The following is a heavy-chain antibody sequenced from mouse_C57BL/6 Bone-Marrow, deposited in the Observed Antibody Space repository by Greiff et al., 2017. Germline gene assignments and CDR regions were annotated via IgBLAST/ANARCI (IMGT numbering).Heavy chain of an antibody. CDR3: AGDGFYPGSFGY. Sequence: EVHLVESGGGLVKPGGSLKLSCAASGFTFSSYAMSWVRQTPEKRLEWVATISDGGSYTYYPDNVKGRFTISRDNAKNNLYLQMSHLKSEDTAMYYCAGDGFYPGSFGYRGQGTTLTVSS. CDR2: ISDGGSYT. CDR1: GFTFSSYA. J-gene: IGHJ2*01. V-gene: IGHV5-4*01. D-gene: IGHD2-2*01.